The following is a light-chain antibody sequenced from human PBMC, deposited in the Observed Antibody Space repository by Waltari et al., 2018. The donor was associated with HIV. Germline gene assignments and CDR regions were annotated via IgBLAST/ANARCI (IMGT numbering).Light chain of an antibody. Sequence: EIVMTQSPAPLSVSPGERATLSCRASQSVRDNLAWYQQKTGQAPRLLIYGASTRAIGIPVRFSGSGSGTEFTLTISSLQSEDFAVYYCQQYNKWPPVTFGGGTKVEIK. V-gene: IGKV3-15*01. J-gene: IGKJ4*01. CDR1: QSVRDN. CDR3: QQYNKWPPVT. CDR2: GAS.